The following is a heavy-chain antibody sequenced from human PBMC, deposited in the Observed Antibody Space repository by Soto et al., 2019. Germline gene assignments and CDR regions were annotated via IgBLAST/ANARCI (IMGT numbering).Heavy chain of an antibody. CDR2: INPSGVWT. Sequence: QVQLVQSGAEVKKPGASVRVSCKAFGYTFTNYFIHWVRQARGQGLEWMGTINPSGVWTRYGPNYQGRITLTRDTSTNTVHMELNSLTSDDAAVYYCARAAYSGPDYWGQGTLVTVSS. CDR3: ARAAYSGPDY. J-gene: IGHJ4*02. V-gene: IGHV1-46*01. D-gene: IGHD5-12*01. CDR1: GYTFTNYF.